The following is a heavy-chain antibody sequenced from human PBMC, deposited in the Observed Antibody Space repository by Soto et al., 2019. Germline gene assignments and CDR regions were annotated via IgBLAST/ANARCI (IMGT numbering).Heavy chain of an antibody. D-gene: IGHD3-22*01. J-gene: IGHJ4*02. CDR1: GYTLTELS. CDR3: ATGPFGSSGYYYDY. V-gene: IGHV1-24*01. Sequence: GASVKVSCKVSGYTLTELSMHWVRQAPGKGLEWMGGFDPEDGETIYAQKFQGRVTMTEDTSTDTAYMELSSLRSEDTAVYYCATGPFGSSGYYYDYWGQGTLVTVSS. CDR2: FDPEDGET.